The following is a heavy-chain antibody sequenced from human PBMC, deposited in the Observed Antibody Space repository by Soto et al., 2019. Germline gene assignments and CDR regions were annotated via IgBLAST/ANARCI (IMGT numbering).Heavy chain of an antibody. CDR1: GYTFTSYD. CDR2: MNPNSGNT. D-gene: IGHD3-3*01. Sequence: ASVKVSCTASGYTFTSYDINWVRQATGQGLEWMGWMNPNSGNTGYAQKFQGRVTMTRNTSISTAYMELRSLRSDDTAVYYCARARYYDFWSGYSYFDYWGQGTLVTVSS. J-gene: IGHJ4*02. V-gene: IGHV1-8*01. CDR3: ARARYYDFWSGYSYFDY.